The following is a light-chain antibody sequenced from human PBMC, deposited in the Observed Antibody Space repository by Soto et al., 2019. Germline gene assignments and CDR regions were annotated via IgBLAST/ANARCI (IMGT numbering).Light chain of an antibody. J-gene: IGKJ5*01. Sequence: DIQLTQSPSFLSASVGGRFTITCLASQGISSYLAWYQQKPGKAPKILIYAASTLQSGVPSRFSGSVSGTEGTITISSLQKEDGATYYCQQNYNFPRTFGQGTRLEIK. CDR2: AAS. CDR1: QGISSY. CDR3: QQNYNFPRT. V-gene: IGKV1-9*01.